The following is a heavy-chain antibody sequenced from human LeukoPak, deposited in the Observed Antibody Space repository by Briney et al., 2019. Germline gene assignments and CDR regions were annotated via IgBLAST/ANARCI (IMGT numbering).Heavy chain of an antibody. J-gene: IGHJ4*02. V-gene: IGHV3-33*01. Sequence: GGSLRPSCAASGFTFSSYGMHWVRQAPGKGLEWVAVIWYDGSNKYYADSVKGRFTISRDNSKNTLYLQMNSLRAEDTAVYYCATYYDILTGPNWGQGTLVTVSS. CDR1: GFTFSSYG. CDR2: IWYDGSNK. CDR3: ATYYDILTGPN. D-gene: IGHD3-9*01.